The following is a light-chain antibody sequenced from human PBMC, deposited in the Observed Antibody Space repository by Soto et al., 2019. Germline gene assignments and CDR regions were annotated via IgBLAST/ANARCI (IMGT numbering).Light chain of an antibody. V-gene: IGLV2-11*01. Sequence: QSALTQPRSVSGSPGQSVTISCTGTSSDVGDYNYVSWYQQHPGKAPKFIIYEVSKRPSGVPDRFSGSKSGNTASLTISGLQAEDEADYHCCSYAGTYTVVFGGGTKLTVL. J-gene: IGLJ2*01. CDR3: CSYAGTYTVV. CDR2: EVS. CDR1: SSDVGDYNY.